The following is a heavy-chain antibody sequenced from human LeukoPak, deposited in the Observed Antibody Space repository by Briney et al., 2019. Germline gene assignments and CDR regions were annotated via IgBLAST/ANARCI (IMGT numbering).Heavy chain of an antibody. CDR3: AEEVGTSSSWRPFDY. CDR2: ISGSGGST. J-gene: IGHJ4*02. V-gene: IGHV3-23*01. CDR1: GFTFSSYA. Sequence: AGGSLRLSCAASGFTFSSYAMSWVRQAPGKGLEWVSAISGSGGSTYYADSVKGRFTISRDNSKNTLYLQMNSLRAEDTAVYYCAEEVGTSSSWRPFDYWGQGTLVTVSS. D-gene: IGHD6-13*01.